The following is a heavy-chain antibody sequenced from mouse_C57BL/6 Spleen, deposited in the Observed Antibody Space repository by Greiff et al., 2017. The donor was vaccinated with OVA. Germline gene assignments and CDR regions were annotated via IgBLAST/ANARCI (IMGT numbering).Heavy chain of an antibody. J-gene: IGHJ4*01. CDR2: IDPSDSET. Sequence: QVQLQQPGAELVRPGSSVKLSCKASGYTFTSYWMHWVKQRPIQGLEWIGNIDPSDSETHYNQKFKDKATLTVDKSSSTAYMQLSSLTSEDSAVYYWARTGGYSMDYWGQGTSVTVSS. D-gene: IGHD2-14*01. CDR3: ARTGGYSMDY. CDR1: GYTFTSYW. V-gene: IGHV1-52*01.